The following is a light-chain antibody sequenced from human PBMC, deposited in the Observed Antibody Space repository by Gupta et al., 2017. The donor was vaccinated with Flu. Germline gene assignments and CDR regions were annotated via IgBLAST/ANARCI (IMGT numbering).Light chain of an antibody. CDR2: SAS. CDR1: QSTSSSY. Sequence: GTRPCRASQSTSSSYIGWDQQKPGQAPRPLIYSASRRSTSSPDRFSGSGSGTDFTLTISRLGPEDFAVYYCQQYGNSPPKYTFGQGTKLEIK. V-gene: IGKV3-20*01. CDR3: QQYGNSPPKYT. J-gene: IGKJ2*01.